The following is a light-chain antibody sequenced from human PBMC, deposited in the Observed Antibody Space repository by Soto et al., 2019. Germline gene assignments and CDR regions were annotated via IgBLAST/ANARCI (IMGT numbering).Light chain of an antibody. V-gene: IGLV2-14*01. CDR2: DVS. CDR1: SSDVGNYNY. CDR3: SSYTSSSTLV. Sequence: QSALTQPASVSGSPGQSITISCTGTSSDVGNYNYVSWYQQHPGKAPKLMIYDVSNRPSGVSNRFSGSKSGNTASLTISGLQAEDEAAYYCSSYTSSSTLVFGGGTKLTV. J-gene: IGLJ3*02.